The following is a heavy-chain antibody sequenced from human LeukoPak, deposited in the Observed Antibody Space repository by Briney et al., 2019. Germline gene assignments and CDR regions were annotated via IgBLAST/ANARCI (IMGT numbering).Heavy chain of an antibody. CDR1: GGSISSNSYY. CDR2: IYYSGST. J-gene: IGHJ5*02. V-gene: IGHV4-39*01. Sequence: SETLSLTCTVSGGSISSNSYYWGWIRQPPGKGLEWIGSIYYSGSTYYNPSLKSRVTISVDTSKNQFSLKLSSVTAADTAVYYCARQNRITISGVVIINGQANWFDPWGQGTLVTVSS. CDR3: ARQNRITISGVVIINGQANWFDP. D-gene: IGHD3-3*01.